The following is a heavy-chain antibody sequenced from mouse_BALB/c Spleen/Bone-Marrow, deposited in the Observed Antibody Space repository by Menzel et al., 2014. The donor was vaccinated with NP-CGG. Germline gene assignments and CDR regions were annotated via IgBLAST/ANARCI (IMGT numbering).Heavy chain of an antibody. CDR1: GYSITSDYA. CDR2: ISYSGST. D-gene: IGHD2-4*01. CDR3: ARYDYDVGYFDY. Sequence: EVKLVESGPGLVKPSQSLSLTCTVTGYSITSDYAWNWIRQFPENKLEWMGYISYSGSTSYNPSLKSRISITRDTSKNQFFLQLNSVTTEDTATYYCARYDYDVGYFDYWGQGTTLTVSS. V-gene: IGHV3-2*02. J-gene: IGHJ2*01.